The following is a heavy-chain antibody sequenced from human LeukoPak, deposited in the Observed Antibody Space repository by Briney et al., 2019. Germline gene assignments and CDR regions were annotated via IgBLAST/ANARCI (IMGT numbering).Heavy chain of an antibody. CDR3: ARNEYTYGDVDY. V-gene: IGHV1-2*02. D-gene: IGHD5-18*01. J-gene: IGHJ4*02. CDR1: GYTFIGYY. Sequence: ASVKVSCKASGYTFIGYYIHWVRQAPGQGLEWMGWINPNSGGTNYAQRFQGRVTMTRDTSITTAYMDLSRLRSDDTAVYYCARNEYTYGDVDYWGQGTLVTVSS. CDR2: INPNSGGT.